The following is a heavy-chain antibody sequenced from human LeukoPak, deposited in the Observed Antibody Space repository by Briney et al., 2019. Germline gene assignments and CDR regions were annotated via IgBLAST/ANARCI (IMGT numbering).Heavy chain of an antibody. Sequence: GGSLRLSCAASGFTLSSYAMSWVRQAPGKGLEWVSAISGSGGYTYYADSVKGRFTISRDNSKNTLYLQLNSLRAEDTAVYYCAKGAHYDILTGYYVYWGQGTLVTVSS. D-gene: IGHD3-9*01. CDR3: AKGAHYDILTGYYVY. J-gene: IGHJ4*02. V-gene: IGHV3-23*01. CDR1: GFTLSSYA. CDR2: ISGSGGYT.